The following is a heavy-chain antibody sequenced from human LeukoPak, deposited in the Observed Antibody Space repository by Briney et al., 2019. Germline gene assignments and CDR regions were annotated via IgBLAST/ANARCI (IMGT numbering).Heavy chain of an antibody. V-gene: IGHV4-39*01. J-gene: IGHJ4*02. CDR2: IYYSGST. CDR1: GGSISSSSYY. Sequence: SETLSLTCTVSGGSISSSSYYWGWIRQPPGKGLEWIGSIYYSGSTYYNPSHKSRVTISVDTSKNQFSLKLSSVTAADTAVYYCAIRGTLFDYWGQGTLVTVSS. CDR3: AIRGTLFDY.